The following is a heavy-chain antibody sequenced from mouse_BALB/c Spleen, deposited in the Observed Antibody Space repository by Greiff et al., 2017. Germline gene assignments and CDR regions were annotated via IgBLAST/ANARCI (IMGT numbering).Heavy chain of an antibody. CDR1: GYTFTSYT. J-gene: IGHJ2*01. V-gene: IGHV1-4*02. Sequence: QVQLQQSAAELARPGASVKMSCKASGYTFTSYTMHWVKQRPGQGLEWIGYINPSSGYTEYNQKFKDKTTLTADKSSSTAYMQLSSLTSEDSAVYYCARRGGYDSFDYWGQGTTLTVSS. D-gene: IGHD2-2*01. CDR3: ARRGGYDSFDY. CDR2: INPSSGYT.